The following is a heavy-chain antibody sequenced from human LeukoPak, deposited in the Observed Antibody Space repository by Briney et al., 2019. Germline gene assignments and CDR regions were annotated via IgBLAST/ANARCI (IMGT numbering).Heavy chain of an antibody. CDR1: GGYISSYY. CDR3: ARESRRIAAAGPSYYMDV. D-gene: IGHD6-13*01. CDR2: ISTSGST. J-gene: IGHJ6*03. V-gene: IGHV4-4*07. Sequence: SETLSLTCSVSGGYISSYYWSWIRQPVGKGLESIGHISTSGSTNYNPSLKSRVTISVDTSKNQFSLMLNSVTAADTAVYYCARESRRIAAAGPSYYMDVWGRGTTVTVSS.